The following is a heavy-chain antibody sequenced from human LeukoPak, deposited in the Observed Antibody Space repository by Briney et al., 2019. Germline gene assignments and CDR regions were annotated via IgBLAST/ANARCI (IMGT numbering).Heavy chain of an antibody. CDR3: VREARGYHYTYFDY. Sequence: GGSLRLSCAASGFTFSSYSMNWVRQAPGKGLEWVSFISSSSSTIYYAGSVKGRFTVSREDAKNSLYLQMNSLRAGDTAVYYCVREARGYHYTYFDYWGQGSLVTVSS. CDR1: GFTFSSYS. J-gene: IGHJ4*02. V-gene: IGHV3-48*01. CDR2: ISSSSSTI. D-gene: IGHD5-18*01.